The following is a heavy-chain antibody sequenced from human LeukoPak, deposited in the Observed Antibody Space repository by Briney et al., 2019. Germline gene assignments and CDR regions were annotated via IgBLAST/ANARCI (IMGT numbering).Heavy chain of an antibody. D-gene: IGHD3-3*01. V-gene: IGHV3-48*02. J-gene: IGHJ6*03. CDR3: ARASRTPYNFPYYYYMDV. CDR1: GFTFSSYS. Sequence: QTGGSLRLSCAASGFTFSSYSMNWVRQAPGKGLEWVSYISSSSSTIYYADSVKGRFTISRDNAKNSLYLQMNSLRDEDTAVYYCARASRTPYNFPYYYYMDVWGKGTTVTVSS. CDR2: ISSSSSTI.